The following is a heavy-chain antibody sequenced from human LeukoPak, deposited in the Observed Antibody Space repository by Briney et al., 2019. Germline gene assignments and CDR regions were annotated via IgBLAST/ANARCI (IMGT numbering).Heavy chain of an antibody. V-gene: IGHV5-51*01. J-gene: IGHJ4*02. Sequence: GESLKISCMGSGYTLRRFWIAWVRQKPDKGLEWMGLFYPGDSEARYTPSFQGQVTMSADKSISTAYLQWSSLQASDTAIYFCARQWECTGGSCYPNYFDSWGQGTLVTVSS. CDR3: ARQWECTGGSCYPNYFDS. CDR1: GYTLRRFW. CDR2: FYPGDSEA. D-gene: IGHD2-15*01.